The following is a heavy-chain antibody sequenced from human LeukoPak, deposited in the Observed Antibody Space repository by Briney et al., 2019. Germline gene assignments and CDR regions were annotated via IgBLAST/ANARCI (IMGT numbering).Heavy chain of an antibody. J-gene: IGHJ3*02. CDR2: ISGSGGST. D-gene: IGHD6-19*01. V-gene: IGHV3-23*01. CDR1: GFTFSSYA. Sequence: PGGSLRLSCAASGFTFSSYAMSWVRQAPGKGLEWVSAISGSGGSTYYADSVKGRFTISRDNSKNTLYLQMNSLRAEDAAVYYCAKRYSSGWSPSAFDIWGQGTMVTVSS. CDR3: AKRYSSGWSPSAFDI.